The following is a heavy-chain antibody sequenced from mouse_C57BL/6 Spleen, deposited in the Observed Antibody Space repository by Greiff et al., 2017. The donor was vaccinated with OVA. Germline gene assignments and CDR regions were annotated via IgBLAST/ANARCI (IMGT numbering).Heavy chain of an antibody. J-gene: IGHJ4*01. D-gene: IGHD2-2*01. CDR2: ISSGGSYT. CDR1: GFTFSSYG. CDR3: ARQFSIYYGYDGYAMDY. V-gene: IGHV5-6*02. Sequence: EVKLVESGGDLVKPGGSLKLSCAASGFTFSSYGMSWVRQTPDKRLEWVATISSGGSYTYYPDSVKGRFTISRDNAKNTLYLQMSSLKSEDTAMYYYARQFSIYYGYDGYAMDYWGQGTSVTVSS.